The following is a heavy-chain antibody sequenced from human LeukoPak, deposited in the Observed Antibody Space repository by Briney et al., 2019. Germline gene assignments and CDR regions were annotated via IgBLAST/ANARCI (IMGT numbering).Heavy chain of an antibody. D-gene: IGHD3-22*01. Sequence: GGSLRLSCAASGFTFSSYAMSWVRQAPGKGLEWVSAISGSGGSTYYADSVKGRFTISRDGSKNTLYLQMNSLRAEDTAVYYCAKDLNYYDSSGYSDDYWGQGTLVTVSS. J-gene: IGHJ4*02. CDR3: AKDLNYYDSSGYSDDY. CDR2: ISGSGGST. CDR1: GFTFSSYA. V-gene: IGHV3-23*01.